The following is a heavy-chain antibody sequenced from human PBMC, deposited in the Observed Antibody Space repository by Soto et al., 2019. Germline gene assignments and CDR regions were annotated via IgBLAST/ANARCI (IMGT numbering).Heavy chain of an antibody. CDR2: INPNSGGT. J-gene: IGHJ4*02. CDR1: GYTFTGYY. Sequence: ASVKVSCKASGYTFTGYYMHWVRQAPGQGLEWMGWINPNSGGTNYAQKFQGWVTMTRDTSISTAYMELSRLRSEDTAVYYCARDSLGNEYYFDYWGQGTLVTVS. CDR3: ARDSLGNEYYFDY. D-gene: IGHD1-26*01. V-gene: IGHV1-2*04.